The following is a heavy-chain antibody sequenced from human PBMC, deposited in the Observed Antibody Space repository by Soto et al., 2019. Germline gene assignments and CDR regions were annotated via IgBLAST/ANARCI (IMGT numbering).Heavy chain of an antibody. CDR3: ARDRGSSDFWICYPTGWFDP. CDR2: ISYDGSNK. V-gene: IGHV3-30-3*01. Sequence: QVQLVESGGGVVQPGRSLRLSCAASGFTFSSCVMHWVRQAPGKGLEWMAVISYDGSNKLYADSVKGRFTISRDNSDSTLYLQMDSLTAEDTAVYYCARDRGSSDFWICYPTGWFDPCGQGTPVTVFS. CDR1: GFTFSSCV. J-gene: IGHJ5*02. D-gene: IGHD3-3*01.